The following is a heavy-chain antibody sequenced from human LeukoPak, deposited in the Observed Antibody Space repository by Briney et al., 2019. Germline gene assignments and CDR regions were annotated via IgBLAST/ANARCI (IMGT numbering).Heavy chain of an antibody. CDR2: ISYDGSNK. Sequence: GGSLRLSCAASGFTFSSYGMHWVRQAPGKGLEWVAVISYDGSNKYYADSVKGRFTISRDNSKNTLYLQMNSLRAEDTAVYYCAKDNLAEDQYFQHWGLGTLVTVSS. CDR1: GFTFSSYG. CDR3: AKDNLAEDQYFQH. J-gene: IGHJ1*01. D-gene: IGHD3-3*02. V-gene: IGHV3-30*18.